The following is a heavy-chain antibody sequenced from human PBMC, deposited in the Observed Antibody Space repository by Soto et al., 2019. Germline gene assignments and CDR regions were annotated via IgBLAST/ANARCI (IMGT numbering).Heavy chain of an antibody. D-gene: IGHD2-2*01. V-gene: IGHV1-69*01. CDR2: IIPISGTA. J-gene: IGHJ6*02. Sequence: QVQLVQSGAEVKKPGSSVKVSCKASGGTFSSYAISWVRQAPGQGLEWMGGIIPISGTANYAQKFQGRVTITADESTRTAYMELSGLRSEDKAVYYCARSQGSSTSLEIYYYYYYGMDVWGQGTTVTVSS. CDR3: ARSQGSSTSLEIYYYYYYGMDV. CDR1: GGTFSSYA.